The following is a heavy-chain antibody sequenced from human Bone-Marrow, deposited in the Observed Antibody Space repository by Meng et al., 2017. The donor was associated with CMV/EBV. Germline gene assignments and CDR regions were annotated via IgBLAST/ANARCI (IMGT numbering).Heavy chain of an antibody. J-gene: IGHJ5*02. Sequence: SETLSLTCTVSGGSISGTSYYWGWIRQPPGKGRECIGSIHYSGDTHKNSSRKSRGTLSVETSKNQCSLRLKSVTAADTAVYICARYGAPGFDPWGQGILVTVSS. D-gene: IGHD1-1*01. CDR1: GGSISGTSYY. CDR2: IHYSGDT. CDR3: ARYGAPGFDP. V-gene: IGHV4-39*07.